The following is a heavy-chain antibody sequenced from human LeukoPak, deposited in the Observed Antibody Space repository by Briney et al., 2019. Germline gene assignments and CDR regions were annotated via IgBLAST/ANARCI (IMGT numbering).Heavy chain of an antibody. J-gene: IGHJ4*02. V-gene: IGHV1-69*05. CDR3: ASHSEPYYFDY. CDR1: GGTFSSYA. CDR2: IIPIFGTA. Sequence: ASVKVSCKASGGTFSSYAISWVRQAPGQGLEWMGGIIPIFGTANYAQKLQGRVTMTTDTSTSTAYMELRSLRSDDTAVYYCASHSEPYYFDYWGQGTLVTVSS. D-gene: IGHD1-14*01.